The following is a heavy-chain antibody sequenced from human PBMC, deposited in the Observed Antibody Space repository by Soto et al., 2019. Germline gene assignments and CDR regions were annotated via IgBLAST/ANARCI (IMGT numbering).Heavy chain of an antibody. V-gene: IGHV3-21*04. D-gene: IGHD3-3*01. CDR2: ISSSGSYI. CDR1: GFTFSSYS. Sequence: PGGSLRLSCAASGFTFSSYSMNWVRQAPGKGLEWVSAISSSGSYIYHADSVKGRFTISRDNSKNTLYLQMNSLRAEDTAVYYCAKNYDFWSGYPPNAFDIWGQGTMVTVSS. CDR3: AKNYDFWSGYPPNAFDI. J-gene: IGHJ3*02.